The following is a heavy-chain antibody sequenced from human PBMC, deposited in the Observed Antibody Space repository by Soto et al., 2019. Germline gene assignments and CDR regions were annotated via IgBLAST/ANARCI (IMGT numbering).Heavy chain of an antibody. D-gene: IGHD3-10*01. V-gene: IGHV3-30-3*01. CDR1: GFTFSSYA. J-gene: IGHJ6*02. Sequence: QVQLVESGGGVVQPGRSLRLSCAASGFTFSSYAMHWVRQAPGKGLEWVAVISYDGSNKYYADSVKGRFTISRDNSKNTLYLQMNSRRAEDTAVYYCARALDYYGSGSYYTHYYYYGMDVWGQGTTVTVSS. CDR3: ARALDYYGSGSYYTHYYYYGMDV. CDR2: ISYDGSNK.